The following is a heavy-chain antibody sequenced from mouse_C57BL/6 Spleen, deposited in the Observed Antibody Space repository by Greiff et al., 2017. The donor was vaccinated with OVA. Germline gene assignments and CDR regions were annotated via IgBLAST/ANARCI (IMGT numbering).Heavy chain of an antibody. Sequence: QVQLQQPGAELVKPGASVKMSCKASGYTFTSYWITWVKQRPGQGLEWIGDIYPGSGSTNYNEKFKSKATLTVDTSSSTAYMQLSSLTSEDSAVDYCARSLITTVPPAYWGQGTLVTVSA. J-gene: IGHJ3*01. V-gene: IGHV1-55*01. CDR2: IYPGSGST. CDR1: GYTFTSYW. CDR3: ARSLITTVPPAY. D-gene: IGHD1-1*01.